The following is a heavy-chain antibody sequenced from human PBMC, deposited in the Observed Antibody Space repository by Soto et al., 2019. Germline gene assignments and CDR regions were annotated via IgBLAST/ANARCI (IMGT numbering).Heavy chain of an antibody. V-gene: IGHV4-4*07. J-gene: IGHJ5*02. Sequence: SETLSLTCTVSGASISGFYWSWIRKSAGKGLEWIGRIYATGTTDYNPSLKSRVMMSVDTSKKQFSLKLRFVTAADTAVYYCVRDGTKTLRDWFDPWGQGISVTVSS. CDR3: VRDGTKTLRDWFDP. D-gene: IGHD1-1*01. CDR1: GASISGFY. CDR2: IYATGTT.